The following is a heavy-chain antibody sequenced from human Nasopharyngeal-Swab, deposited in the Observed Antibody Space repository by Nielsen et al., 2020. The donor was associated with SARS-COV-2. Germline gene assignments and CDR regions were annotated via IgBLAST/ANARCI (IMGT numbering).Heavy chain of an antibody. Sequence: GGSLRLSCKGSGYSFTSYWIGWVRQMPGKGLEWMGIIYPGDSDTRYSPSFQGQVTISADKSISTAYLQWSSLKASDTAMYYCARQPLKWGGSYNWFDPWGQGTLVTVSS. CDR3: ARQPLKWGGSYNWFDP. V-gene: IGHV5-51*01. CDR2: IYPGDSDT. CDR1: GYSFTSYW. D-gene: IGHD1-26*01. J-gene: IGHJ5*02.